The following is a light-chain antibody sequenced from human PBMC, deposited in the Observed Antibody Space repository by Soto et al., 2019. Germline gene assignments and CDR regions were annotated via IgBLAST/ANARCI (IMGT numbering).Light chain of an antibody. Sequence: EIVLTQSPGTLSLSPGERATLSCRASQSVSSSYLAWYQQKPGQAPRLLMYGASSRATGIPDRFSGSGSGKDVTLTISRLETEDFAVYYCQQYGSSPYTFGQGTKLEIK. CDR2: GAS. J-gene: IGKJ2*01. CDR1: QSVSSSY. V-gene: IGKV3-20*01. CDR3: QQYGSSPYT.